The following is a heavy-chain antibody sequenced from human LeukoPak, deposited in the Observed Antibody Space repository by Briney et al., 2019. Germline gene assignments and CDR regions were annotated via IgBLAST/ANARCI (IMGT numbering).Heavy chain of an antibody. D-gene: IGHD6-19*01. Sequence: GGSLRLSCAASGFTFSSYGMPWVRQAPGKGLEWVAVISYDGSNKYYADSVKGRFTISRDNSKNTLYLQMNSLRAEDTAVYYCARDVSGWYNSPTYFDYWGQGTLVTVSS. CDR1: GFTFSSYG. CDR3: ARDVSGWYNSPTYFDY. J-gene: IGHJ4*02. CDR2: ISYDGSNK. V-gene: IGHV3-30*03.